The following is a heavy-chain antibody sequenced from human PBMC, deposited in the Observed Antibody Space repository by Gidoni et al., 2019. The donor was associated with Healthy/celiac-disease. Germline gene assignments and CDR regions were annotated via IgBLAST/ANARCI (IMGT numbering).Heavy chain of an antibody. Sequence: QVQLVQSGAEVKKPGSSVKVSCKASGGTFSSYAISWVRQAPGQGLEWMGGIIPIFGTANYAQKFQGRVTITADESMSTAYMELSSLRSEDTAVYYCARAGGYCSSTSCYSAFDIWGQGTMVTVSS. D-gene: IGHD2-2*01. V-gene: IGHV1-69*01. J-gene: IGHJ3*02. CDR1: GGTFSSYA. CDR2: IIPIFGTA. CDR3: ARAGGYCSSTSCYSAFDI.